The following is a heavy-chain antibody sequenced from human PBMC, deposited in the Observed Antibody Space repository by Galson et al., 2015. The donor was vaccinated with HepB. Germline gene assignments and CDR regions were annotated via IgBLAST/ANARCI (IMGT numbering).Heavy chain of an antibody. J-gene: IGHJ3*02. V-gene: IGHV4-39*01. CDR2: IYFGGRT. CDR3: ARPLVLNGRFTPGVGPFHI. CDR1: GVSISGGQYY. D-gene: IGHD2-8*01. Sequence: LTCAVSGVSISGGQYYWGWIRQSPTKGLDWIGSIYFGGRTYFSPSFQSRVAMSVGTSKNRLSLTLRSVTAADTAVYYCARPLVLNGRFTPGVGPFHIWGHGTMVTVSA.